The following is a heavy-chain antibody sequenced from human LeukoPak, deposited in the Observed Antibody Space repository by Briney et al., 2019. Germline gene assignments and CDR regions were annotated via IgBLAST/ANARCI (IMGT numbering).Heavy chain of an antibody. CDR3: TRDMIYTFHY. Sequence: GGSLRLSCTGSGFTFGDYAMSWVRQAPGKGLEWVGFITSKAYGWTTEYAASVKGRFTISRDDSKSIAYLQMNSLRTEDTAVYYCTRDMIYTFHYWGQGTLVTVSS. CDR1: GFTFGDYA. V-gene: IGHV3-49*04. D-gene: IGHD3/OR15-3a*01. CDR2: ITSKAYGWTT. J-gene: IGHJ4*02.